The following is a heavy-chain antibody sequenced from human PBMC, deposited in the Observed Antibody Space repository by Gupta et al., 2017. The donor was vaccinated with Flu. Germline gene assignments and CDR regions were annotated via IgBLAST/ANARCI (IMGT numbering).Heavy chain of an antibody. J-gene: IGHJ6*03. D-gene: IGHD3-3*01. CDR3: ARGGSGTFQGRKTGHYYYYYMDG. CDR2: INHSGST. V-gene: IGHV4-34*01. CDR1: Y. Sequence: YWTWIRQPPGKGLQWIGDINHSGSTNSNPSLKSRVTMSVDTSKNQFSLNLSSVTAADTAVYYCARGGSGTFQGRKTGHYYYYYMDGWGEGTTVTVSS.